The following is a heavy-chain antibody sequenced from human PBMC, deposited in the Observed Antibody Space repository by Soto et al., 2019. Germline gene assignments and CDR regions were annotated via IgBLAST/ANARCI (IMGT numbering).Heavy chain of an antibody. V-gene: IGHV3-11*01. D-gene: IGHD6-13*01. Sequence: GGSLRLSCAASGFTFSDYYMSWIRQAPGKGLEWVSYISSSGSTIYYADSVKGRFTISRGNAKNSLYLQMNSLRAEDTAVYYCARDYIAAAGKDAFDIWGQGTMVTVSS. J-gene: IGHJ3*02. CDR1: GFTFSDYY. CDR2: ISSSGSTI. CDR3: ARDYIAAAGKDAFDI.